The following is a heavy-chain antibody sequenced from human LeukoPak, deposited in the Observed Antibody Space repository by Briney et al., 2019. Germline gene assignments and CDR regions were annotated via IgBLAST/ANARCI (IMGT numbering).Heavy chain of an antibody. J-gene: IGHJ6*02. V-gene: IGHV1-2*02. CDR2: INPNSGGT. Sequence: ASVKVPCKASGYTFTGYYMHWVRQAPGQGLEWMGWINPNSGGTNYAQKFQGRVTMTRDTSISTAYMELNSRRSDDTAVYYCARRSLGVHYGLDVWGQGTTVTVSS. CDR1: GYTFTGYY. CDR3: ARRSLGVHYGLDV.